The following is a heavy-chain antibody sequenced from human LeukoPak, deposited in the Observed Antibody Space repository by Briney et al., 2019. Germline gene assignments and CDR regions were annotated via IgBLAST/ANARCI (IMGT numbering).Heavy chain of an antibody. D-gene: IGHD2-8*02. V-gene: IGHV3-23*01. CDR3: AKDRRFVQVHYFDY. Sequence: GGSLRLSCAASRFTFRSYAMSWVRQAPGKGLEWVSAISGSGGSTYYADSVKGRFTISRDNSKNTLYLQMNSLRAEDTAVYYCAKDRRFVQVHYFDYWGQGTLVTVSS. CDR1: RFTFRSYA. J-gene: IGHJ4*02. CDR2: ISGSGGST.